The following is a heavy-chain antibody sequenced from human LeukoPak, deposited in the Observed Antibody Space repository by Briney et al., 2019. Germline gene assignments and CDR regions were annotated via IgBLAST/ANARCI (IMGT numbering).Heavy chain of an antibody. CDR3: AREWGYYYDSSGYHFDY. V-gene: IGHV3-30*04. CDR2: ISYDGSNK. CDR1: GFTFSSFA. D-gene: IGHD3-22*01. J-gene: IGHJ4*02. Sequence: GGSLRLSCAASGFTFSSFAMHWVRQAPGKGLEWVAVISYDGSNKYYADSVKGRFTISRDNSKNTLYLQMNSLRAEDTAVYYCAREWGYYYDSSGYHFDYWGQGTLVTVSS.